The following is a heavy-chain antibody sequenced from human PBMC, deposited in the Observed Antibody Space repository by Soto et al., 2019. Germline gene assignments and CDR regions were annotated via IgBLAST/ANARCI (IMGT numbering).Heavy chain of an antibody. J-gene: IGHJ6*02. CDR3: ARDLEDEYQLLYRKNYYYGMDV. Sequence: LVKVSCTASGGTFSSYVISWVRQATGQGLEWMGGIIPIFGTANYAQKFQGRVTITADKSTSTAYMELSSLRSEDTAVYYCARDLEDEYQLLYRKNYYYGMDVWGQGTTVTVPS. CDR1: GGTFSSYV. D-gene: IGHD2-2*02. V-gene: IGHV1-69*06. CDR2: IIPIFGTA.